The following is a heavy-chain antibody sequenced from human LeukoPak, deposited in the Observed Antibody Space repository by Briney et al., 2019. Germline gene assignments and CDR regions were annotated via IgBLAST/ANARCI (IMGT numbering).Heavy chain of an antibody. D-gene: IGHD4-23*01. CDR3: ARVTGGNSVGFDY. Sequence: PSETLSLTCAVYGGSFSGYYWSWIRQPPGKGLEWIGYVYHSGSTYYNPSLKSRVTISVDRSKNQFSLKLSSVTAADTAVYYCARVTGGNSVGFDYWGQGTLVTVSS. V-gene: IGHV4-34*01. CDR2: VYHSGST. CDR1: GGSFSGYY. J-gene: IGHJ4*02.